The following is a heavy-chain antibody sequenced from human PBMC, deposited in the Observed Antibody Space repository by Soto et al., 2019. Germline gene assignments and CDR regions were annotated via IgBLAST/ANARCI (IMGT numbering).Heavy chain of an antibody. J-gene: IGHJ5*02. CDR2: IKKDGSEK. CDR3: ARGLGWFGP. CDR1: DFTFSNYW. D-gene: IGHD4-17*01. V-gene: IGHV3-7*01. Sequence: GGSLRLSCAASDFTFSNYWWSWVRQAPGKGLEWVANIKKDGSEKNYVDPVKGRFTISRDNAKNSLYLQMNSLRAEDTAVYYCARGLGWFGPWGQGTLVTVSS.